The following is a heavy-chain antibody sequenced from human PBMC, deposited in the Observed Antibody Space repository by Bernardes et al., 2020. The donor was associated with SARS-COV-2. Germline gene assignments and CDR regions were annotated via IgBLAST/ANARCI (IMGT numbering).Heavy chain of an antibody. V-gene: IGHV3-73*01. Sequence: GSLRLSCAASGFNFSGSAIQWVRHASGKGLEWIGRIRSKPKGYATTYAASLKGRFVISRDDSRNTAYLQIHSLKIDDTAVYYCTGDYLYWDQGTLVSVSS. CDR1: GFNFSGSA. J-gene: IGHJ4*02. CDR2: IRSKPKGYAT. D-gene: IGHD4-17*01. CDR3: TGDYLY.